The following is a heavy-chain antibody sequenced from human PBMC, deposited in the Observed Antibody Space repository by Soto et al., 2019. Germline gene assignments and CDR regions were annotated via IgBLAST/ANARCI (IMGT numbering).Heavy chain of an antibody. CDR2: IGRTGIDR. J-gene: IGHJ4*02. D-gene: IGHD1-1*01. CDR1: GFSFSTST. CDR3: VCDDNRRY. V-gene: IGHV3-21*01. Sequence: EVQLVESGGSLVKPGGSLRLSCAASGFSFSTSTMNWVRQAPGKGLEFVSSIGRTGIDRSYIDSVKGRFTISRDNAQNSLYLQMNSLRAEDTALYYCVCDDNRRYWGQGTLVTVSS.